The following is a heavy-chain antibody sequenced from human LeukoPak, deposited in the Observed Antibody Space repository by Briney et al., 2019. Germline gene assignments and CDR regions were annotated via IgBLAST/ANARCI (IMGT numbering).Heavy chain of an antibody. CDR3: ARRDLGYSGYGDWFDP. Sequence: PSETLSLTCTVSGGSISSSSYYWGWIRQPPGKGLEWIGSIYYSGSTYYNPSLKSRVTISVDTSKNQFSLKLSSVTAADTAVYYCARRDLGYSGYGDWFDPWGQGTLVTVSS. CDR2: IYYSGST. V-gene: IGHV4-39*01. J-gene: IGHJ5*02. D-gene: IGHD5-12*01. CDR1: GGSISSSSYY.